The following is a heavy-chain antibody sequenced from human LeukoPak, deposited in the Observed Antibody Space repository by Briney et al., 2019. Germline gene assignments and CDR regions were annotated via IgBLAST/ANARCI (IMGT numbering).Heavy chain of an antibody. CDR3: ARCRYYYMDV. V-gene: IGHV1-18*01. J-gene: IGHJ6*03. Sequence: ALVKVSCKASGYTFTSYGISWVRQAPGQGLEWMGWISAYNGNTNYAQKPQGRVTMTTDTSTSTAYMELRSLRSDDTAVYCCARCRYYYMDVWGKGTTVTVSS. CDR1: GYTFTSYG. CDR2: ISAYNGNT.